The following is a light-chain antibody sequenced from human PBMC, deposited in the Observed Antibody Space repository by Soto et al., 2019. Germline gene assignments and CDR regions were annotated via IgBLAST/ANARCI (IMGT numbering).Light chain of an antibody. Sequence: IHLTHSPSSLSASVGDRVTITCRASQGISTYLAWYQQKPGKAPKLLIYAASALQSGVPSRFTGSGSGTDFTLTISSLQPEDFATYYCQQSYSTPRTFGQGIMVDIK. CDR2: AAS. V-gene: IGKV1-9*01. J-gene: IGKJ1*01. CDR3: QQSYSTPRT. CDR1: QGISTY.